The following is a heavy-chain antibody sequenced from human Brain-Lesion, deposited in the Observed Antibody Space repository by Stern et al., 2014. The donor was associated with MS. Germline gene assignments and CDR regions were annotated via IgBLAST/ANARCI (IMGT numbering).Heavy chain of an antibody. D-gene: IGHD6-6*01. CDR1: GYRFTSNW. CDR2: IWPGDSDT. Sequence: EVQLVGSGAEVKTPGESLKISCKGSGYRFTSNWIGWVRQMPGKGLEWMGIIWPGDSDTKYSPAFQGQVTISADKSISTAYLQWSSLQASDTAMYYCARRGDSSSSGFDYWGQGTLVIVSS. J-gene: IGHJ4*02. CDR3: ARRGDSSSSGFDY. V-gene: IGHV5-51*01.